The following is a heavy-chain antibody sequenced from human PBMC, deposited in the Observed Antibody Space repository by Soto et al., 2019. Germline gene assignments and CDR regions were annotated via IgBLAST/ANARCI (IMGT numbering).Heavy chain of an antibody. CDR1: GYSFTSYW. J-gene: IGHJ6*02. V-gene: IGHV5-51*01. Sequence: GESLKISCKGSGYSFTSYWIGWVRQMPGKGLEWMGIIYPGDSDTRYSPSFQGQVTISADKSISTAYLQWSSLKASDTAMYYCARHQNNYDILTGYPITYYYYYGMDVWGQGTMVTV. D-gene: IGHD3-9*01. CDR3: ARHQNNYDILTGYPITYYYYYGMDV. CDR2: IYPGDSDT.